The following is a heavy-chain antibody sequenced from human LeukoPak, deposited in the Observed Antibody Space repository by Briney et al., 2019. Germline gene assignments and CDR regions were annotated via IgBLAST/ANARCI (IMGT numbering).Heavy chain of an antibody. CDR2: ISGSGGST. J-gene: IGHJ3*02. CDR1: GFTFSSYA. V-gene: IGHV3-23*01. D-gene: IGHD2-15*01. CDR3: ARGYSRAAFDI. Sequence: GGSLRLSCAASGFTFSSYAMSWVRQAPGKGLEWVSAISGSGGSTYYADSVKGRFTISRDNGKNSLLLQMNSLRAEDTALYYCARGYSRAAFDIWGQGTVVAVSS.